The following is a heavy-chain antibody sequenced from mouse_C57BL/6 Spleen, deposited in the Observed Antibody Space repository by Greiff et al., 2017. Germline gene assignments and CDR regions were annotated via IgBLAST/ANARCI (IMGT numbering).Heavy chain of an antibody. D-gene: IGHD4-1*01. CDR3: AREGELGRSYFDY. CDR2: ISDGGSYT. Sequence: EVKLVESGGGLVKPGGSLKLSCAASGFTFSSYAMSWVRQTPEKRLEWVATISDGGSYTYYPDNVKGRFTISRENAKNNLYLQMSHLKSDDTAMYYGAREGELGRSYFDYWGQGTTLTVSA. CDR1: GFTFSSYA. V-gene: IGHV5-4*01. J-gene: IGHJ2*01.